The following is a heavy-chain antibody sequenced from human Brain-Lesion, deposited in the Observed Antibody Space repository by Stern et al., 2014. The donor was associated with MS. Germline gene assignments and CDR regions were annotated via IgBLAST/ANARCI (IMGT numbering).Heavy chain of an antibody. CDR1: GFTFDDYA. Sequence: EVQLVESGGDLVQPGRSLRLSCAAFGFTFDDYAMHWVRQAPGKGLAWVAGMSWNRGTIGYADSVKGRFTTSRDNAYSSLYLQMNSLRPEDTALYYCARDITGSSAYFAYWGQGTLVTVSS. J-gene: IGHJ4*02. CDR3: ARDITGSSAYFAY. D-gene: IGHD1-14*01. CDR2: MSWNRGTI. V-gene: IGHV3-9*01.